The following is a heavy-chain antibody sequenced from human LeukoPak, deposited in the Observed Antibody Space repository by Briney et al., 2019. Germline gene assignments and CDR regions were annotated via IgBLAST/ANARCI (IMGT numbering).Heavy chain of an antibody. Sequence: KPSGTLSLTCGVSGASIRDINWWSWVRQTPGKGLEWIGDMYHSGSTNYNPSLKSRVSISLDRPKNQFSVKLTSVTAADTAVYYCASGQRLAAPQNWGRGTLVSVS. D-gene: IGHD6-25*01. CDR1: GASIRDINW. CDR2: MYHSGST. V-gene: IGHV4-4*02. J-gene: IGHJ4*02. CDR3: ASGQRLAAPQN.